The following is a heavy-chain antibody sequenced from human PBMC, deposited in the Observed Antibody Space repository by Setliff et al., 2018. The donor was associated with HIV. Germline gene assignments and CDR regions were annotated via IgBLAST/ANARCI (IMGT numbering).Heavy chain of an antibody. Sequence: PGESLKISCKGSGYSFTSYWIGWVRQMPGKGLEWMGRIDPSDSYTNYSPSFQGHVTISADKSISTAYLQWSSLKASDTAMYYCARFIAAAGNPKQYYYYYMDVWGKGTTVTVSS. J-gene: IGHJ6*03. CDR2: IDPSDSYT. D-gene: IGHD6-13*01. CDR1: GYSFTSYW. V-gene: IGHV5-10-1*01. CDR3: ARFIAAAGNPKQYYYYYMDV.